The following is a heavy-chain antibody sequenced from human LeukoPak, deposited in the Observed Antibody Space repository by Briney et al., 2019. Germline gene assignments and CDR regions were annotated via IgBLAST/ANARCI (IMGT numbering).Heavy chain of an antibody. Sequence: PSETLSLTCTGGSISDYYWSWIRQPPGKGLEWIGYIYYSGSTNYNPSLKSRVTISVDTSKNQFSLKLSSVTAADTAVYYCARRVERLRFDYWGQGALVTVSS. CDR2: IYYSGST. J-gene: IGHJ4*02. CDR3: ARRVERLRFDY. CDR1: GSISDYY. D-gene: IGHD4-17*01. V-gene: IGHV4-59*08.